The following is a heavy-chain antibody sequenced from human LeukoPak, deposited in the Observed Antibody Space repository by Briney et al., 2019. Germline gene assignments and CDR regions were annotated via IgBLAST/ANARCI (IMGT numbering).Heavy chain of an antibody. V-gene: IGHV4-59*01. Sequence: SETLSLTCIVSGDSISSYYWSWIRQPPGKGLEWIGYIYYSGSTNYNPSLKSRVTISVDTSKNQFSLKLSSVTAADTAVYYCARGVLAYYDSSGYYKDDAFDIWGQGTMVTVSS. D-gene: IGHD3-22*01. CDR2: IYYSGST. J-gene: IGHJ3*02. CDR3: ARGVLAYYDSSGYYKDDAFDI. CDR1: GDSISSYY.